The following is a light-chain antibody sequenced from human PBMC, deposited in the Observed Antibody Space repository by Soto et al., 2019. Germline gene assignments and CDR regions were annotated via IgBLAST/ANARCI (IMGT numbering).Light chain of an antibody. Sequence: SYELTQPPSVSVSPGQTATITCSGDKLGDKYPSWYQQKPGQSPVLVIYQETKRPAGIPERFSGSNSGNTATLTISGTQAMDEAEYHCQAWDINTGYVFGTGTKVTVL. CDR3: QAWDINTGYV. V-gene: IGLV3-1*01. CDR1: KLGDKY. J-gene: IGLJ1*01. CDR2: QET.